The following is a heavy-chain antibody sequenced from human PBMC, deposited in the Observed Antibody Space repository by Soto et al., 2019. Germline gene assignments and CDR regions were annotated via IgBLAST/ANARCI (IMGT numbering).Heavy chain of an antibody. J-gene: IGHJ4*02. D-gene: IGHD3-22*01. CDR1: GGSISIYY. CDR2: IYYSGST. V-gene: IGHV4-59*08. CDR3: ARQVPDYYDSSGYYRGYYFDY. Sequence: PSETLSLTCTVSGGSISIYYWSWIRQPPGKGLEWIGYIYYSGSTNYNPSLKSRVTISVDTSKNQFSLKLSSVTAADTAVYYCARQVPDYYDSSGYYRGYYFDYWGQGTLVTVSS.